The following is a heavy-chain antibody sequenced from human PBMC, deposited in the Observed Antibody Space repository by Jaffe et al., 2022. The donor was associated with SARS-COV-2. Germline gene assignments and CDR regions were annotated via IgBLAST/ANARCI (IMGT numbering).Heavy chain of an antibody. J-gene: IGHJ5*02. V-gene: IGHV4-31*03. CDR1: GGSISSGGYY. CDR2: IYYSGST. D-gene: IGHD6-6*01. CDR3: ARGKAIAARFTNWFDP. Sequence: QVQLQESGPGLVKPSQTLSLTCTVSGGSISSGGYYWSWIRQHPGKGLEWIGYIYYSGSTYYNPSLKSRVTISVDTSKNQFSLKLSSVTAADTAVYYCARGKAIAARFTNWFDPWGQGTLVTVSS.